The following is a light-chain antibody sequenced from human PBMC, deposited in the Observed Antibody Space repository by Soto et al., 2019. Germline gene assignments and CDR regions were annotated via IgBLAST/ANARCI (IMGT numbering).Light chain of an antibody. CDR3: QQRSNWPPYT. V-gene: IGKV3-11*01. CDR1: PSVSSY. Sequence: EIVLTQSPATLSLSPGERATLSCRASPSVSSYLAWYQQKPGQAPRLLIYDASNRATGIPDRSSGSGSGTDFTLTITSLEPEDFAVYYCQQRSNWPPYTFGQGTKLEIK. J-gene: IGKJ2*01. CDR2: DAS.